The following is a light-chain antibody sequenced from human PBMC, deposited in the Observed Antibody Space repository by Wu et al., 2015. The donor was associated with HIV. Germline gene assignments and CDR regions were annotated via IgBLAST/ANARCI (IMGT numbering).Light chain of an antibody. CDR2: GAS. J-gene: IGKJ3*01. V-gene: IGKV3-20*01. CDR3: QQYGSSPT. Sequence: EIVLTQSPGTLSLSPGERATLSCRASQRVSNNYLAWYQQKPGQAPRLLIYGASSRATGIPDRFSGSGAGTDFTLTISRLEPEDFAVYYCQQYGSSPTFGPGTEVDIK. CDR1: QRVSNNY.